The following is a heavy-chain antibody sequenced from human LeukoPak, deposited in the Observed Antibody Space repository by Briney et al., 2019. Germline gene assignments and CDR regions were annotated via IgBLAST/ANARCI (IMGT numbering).Heavy chain of an antibody. CDR2: IFGGDST. V-gene: IGHV3-66*01. CDR1: GFTVSGNY. D-gene: IGHD1-26*01. CDR3: AREIGSYPYYDY. Sequence: GGSLRLSCTASGFTVSGNYMNWVRQAPGKGLEWVSVIFGGDSTYYADSVKGRFTISRDNSKNTLYLQMNSLRAEDTAVYYCAREIGSYPYYDYWGQGILVTVSS. J-gene: IGHJ4*02.